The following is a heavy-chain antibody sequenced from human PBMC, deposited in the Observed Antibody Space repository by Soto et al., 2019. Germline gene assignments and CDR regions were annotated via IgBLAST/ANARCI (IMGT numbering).Heavy chain of an antibody. CDR1: GGSFSAYY. D-gene: IGHD1-1*01. CDR3: ARVDEGTFWFDP. J-gene: IGHJ5*02. Sequence: TLSLTCAVYGGSFSAYYWSWVRQPPGKGLEWIGEIIHSESTKYNPSLKSRVTISVDTSKNQFSLKLSSVTAADTAVYYCARVDEGTFWFDPWGQGALVTVSS. V-gene: IGHV4-34*12. CDR2: IIHSEST.